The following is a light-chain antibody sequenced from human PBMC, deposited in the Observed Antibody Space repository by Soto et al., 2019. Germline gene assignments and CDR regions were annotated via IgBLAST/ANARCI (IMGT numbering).Light chain of an antibody. J-gene: IGKJ5*01. Sequence: SVLTQSPATLALAPGERAALSGRASQSVRTYLAWFQQKPGQPPRLLIYDASNRATGIPARFSGSGSGTDFTLTISSLEPEDFAVYYCQQRSNWPATFGQGTRLEI. CDR3: QQRSNWPAT. CDR1: QSVRTY. CDR2: DAS. V-gene: IGKV3-11*01.